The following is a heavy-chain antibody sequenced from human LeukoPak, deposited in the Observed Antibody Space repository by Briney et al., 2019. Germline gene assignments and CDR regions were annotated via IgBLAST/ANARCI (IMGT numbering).Heavy chain of an antibody. CDR3: ARAIRWVVAANFDY. Sequence: KPSETLSLTCTVSGYSISSGYYWGWIRQPPGKGLEWIGSIYHSGSTYYNPSLKSRVTISVDTSKTQFSLKLSSVTAADTAVYYCARAIRWVVAANFDYWGQGTLVTVSS. J-gene: IGHJ4*02. CDR1: GYSISSGYY. V-gene: IGHV4-38-2*02. CDR2: IYHSGST. D-gene: IGHD2-15*01.